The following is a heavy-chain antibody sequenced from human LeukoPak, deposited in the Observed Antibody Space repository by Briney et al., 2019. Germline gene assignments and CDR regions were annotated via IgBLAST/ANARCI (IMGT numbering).Heavy chain of an antibody. CDR1: GGTFSSYA. D-gene: IGHD6-13*01. CDR3: ASSQAYSSSWYVPSGY. V-gene: IGHV1-69*05. Sequence: SVKVSCKTSGGTFSSYAISWVRQAPGQGLEWMGGIIPIFGTANYAQKFQGRVTITTDESTSTAYMELSSLRSEDTAVYYCASSQAYSSSWYVPSGYWGQGTLVTVSS. CDR2: IIPIFGTA. J-gene: IGHJ4*02.